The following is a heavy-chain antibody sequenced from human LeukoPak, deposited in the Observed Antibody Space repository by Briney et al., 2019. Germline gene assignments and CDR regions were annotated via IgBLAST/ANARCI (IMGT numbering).Heavy chain of an antibody. CDR1: GYTFTSYG. CDR3: ARVRGTGSYFFRGDTYYFDL. V-gene: IGHV1-18*01. Sequence: ASVKVSCKASGYTFTSYGISWVRQAPGQGLEWMGWISAYNGNTNYAQKLQGRVTMTTDTSTATAYMEIGSLRSDDTAVYYCARVRGTGSYFFRGDTYYFDLWGHGTLVTVSS. D-gene: IGHD3-10*01. CDR2: ISAYNGNT. J-gene: IGHJ4*01.